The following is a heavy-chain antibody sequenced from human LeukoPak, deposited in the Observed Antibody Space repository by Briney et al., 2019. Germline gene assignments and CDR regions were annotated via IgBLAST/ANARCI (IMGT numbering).Heavy chain of an antibody. V-gene: IGHV4-39*01. D-gene: IGHD5-12*01. J-gene: IGHJ4*02. CDR1: GGSISSSSYY. Sequence: SETLSLTCTVSGGSISSSSYYWGWIRQPPGKGLEWIGSIYYSGSTYYNPSLKSRVTISVDTSKNQFSLKLSSVTAADTAVYYCARGRGYRVFDYWGQGTLVTVSS. CDR2: IYYSGST. CDR3: ARGRGYRVFDY.